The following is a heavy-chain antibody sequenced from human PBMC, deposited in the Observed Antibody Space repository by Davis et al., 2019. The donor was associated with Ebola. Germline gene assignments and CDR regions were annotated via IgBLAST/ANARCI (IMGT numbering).Heavy chain of an antibody. J-gene: IGHJ4*02. CDR3: ARELLVTGYKCADY. D-gene: IGHD3-9*01. Sequence: ASVNVSCKASGYTFTGYYMHWVRQAPGQGLEWMGWINPNSGGTNYAQKFQGRVTMTRDTSISTTYLELSSLRSDDTAMYYCARELLVTGYKCADYWGQGTLVTVSS. CDR2: INPNSGGT. V-gene: IGHV1-2*02. CDR1: GYTFTGYY.